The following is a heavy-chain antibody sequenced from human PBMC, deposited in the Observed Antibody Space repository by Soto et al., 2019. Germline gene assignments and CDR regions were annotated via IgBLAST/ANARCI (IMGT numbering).Heavy chain of an antibody. Sequence: QITLKESGPTLVKPTQTLTLTCTFSGFSLSTTGVGVGWIRQPPGKALEWLAIIYWDDDKRYSPSLKSRLTITMDTSNNQVVLTMTNMDPVDTATYYCARESRRFFDCWGQGTLVTVSS. V-gene: IGHV2-5*02. D-gene: IGHD2-2*01. J-gene: IGHJ4*02. CDR2: IYWDDDK. CDR3: ARESRRFFDC. CDR1: GFSLSTTGVG.